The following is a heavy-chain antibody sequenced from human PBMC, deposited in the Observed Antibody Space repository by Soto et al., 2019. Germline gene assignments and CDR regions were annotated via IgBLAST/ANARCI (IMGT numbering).Heavy chain of an antibody. D-gene: IGHD4-17*01. V-gene: IGHV4-31*03. J-gene: IGHJ2*01. CDR2: IYYSGST. CDR1: GGSISSGGYY. CDR3: ARDVDYGDSVWYFDL. Sequence: SETLSLTCTVSGGSISSGGYYWSWIRQHPGKGLEWIGYIYYSGSTYYNPSLKSRVTISVDTSKNQFSLKLSSVTAADTAVYYCARDVDYGDSVWYFDLWGRGTLVTVPQ.